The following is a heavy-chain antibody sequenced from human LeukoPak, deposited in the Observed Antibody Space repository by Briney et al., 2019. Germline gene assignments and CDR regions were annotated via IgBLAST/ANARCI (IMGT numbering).Heavy chain of an antibody. Sequence: SVKVSCKASGGTFSSYAISWVRQAPGQGLEWMGRIIPIFGTANYAQKFQGRVTITRNTSISTAYMELSSLRSEDTAVYYCARGLKVVTMVRGVITLYYYYMDVWGKGTTVTVSS. J-gene: IGHJ6*03. CDR1: GGTFSSYA. V-gene: IGHV1-69*05. CDR2: IIPIFGTA. CDR3: ARGLKVVTMVRGVITLYYYYMDV. D-gene: IGHD3-10*01.